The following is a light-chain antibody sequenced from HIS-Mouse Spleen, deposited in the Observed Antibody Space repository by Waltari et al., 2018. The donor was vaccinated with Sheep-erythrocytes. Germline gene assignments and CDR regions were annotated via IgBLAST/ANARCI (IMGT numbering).Light chain of an antibody. CDR1: QSISSY. J-gene: IGKJ4*01. V-gene: IGKV1-39*01. Sequence: DIQMTQSTSSLSASVGDRVTITCRESQSISSYLNWYQQKPGKAPKLLIYAASSLQSGVPSRFSSSGSGTDFTLTISSLQPEDFATYYCQQSYSTPPLTFGGGTKVEIK. CDR2: AAS. CDR3: QQSYSTPPLT.